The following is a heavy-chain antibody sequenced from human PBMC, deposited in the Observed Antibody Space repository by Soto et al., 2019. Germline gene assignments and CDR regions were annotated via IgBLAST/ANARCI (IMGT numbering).Heavy chain of an antibody. CDR3: ARGVLEWLLRDSYYYYMDV. Sequence: QVQLQESGPGLVKPSETLSLTCTVSGDSISSSYWNWIRQAPGKGLEWIGYIDDTGSTNYNPSLKSRVTLSVDPSNNQDCLKLSSVTAADTAVYYCARGVLEWLLRDSYYYYMDVWGKGTTVTVSS. J-gene: IGHJ6*03. V-gene: IGHV4-59*01. CDR2: IDDTGST. CDR1: GDSISSSY. D-gene: IGHD3-3*01.